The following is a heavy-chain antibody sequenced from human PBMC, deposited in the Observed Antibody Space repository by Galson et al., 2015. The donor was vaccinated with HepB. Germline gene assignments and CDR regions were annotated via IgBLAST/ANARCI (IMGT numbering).Heavy chain of an antibody. J-gene: IGHJ4*02. V-gene: IGHV1-18*04. CDR3: AREGYGVGTRRNYYDSSGLRR. D-gene: IGHD3-22*01. Sequence: SVKVSCKASGYTFTSYGISWVRQAPGQGLEWMGWISAYNGNTNYAQKLQGRVTMTRDTSTSTVYMELSSLRSEDTAVYYCAREGYGVGTRRNYYDSSGLRRWGQGTLVTVSS. CDR2: ISAYNGNT. CDR1: GYTFTSYG.